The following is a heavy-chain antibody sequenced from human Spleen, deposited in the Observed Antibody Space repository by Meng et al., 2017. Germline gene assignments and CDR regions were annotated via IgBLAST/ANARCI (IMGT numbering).Heavy chain of an antibody. Sequence: ASVKVSCKASGYTFTSYDINWVRQATGQGLEWRGWMNPNSGNTGYAQKFQGRVTMTRKTSISTAYMELSSLRSEDTAVYYCARGYCSGGSCYRHWFDPWGQGTLVTVSS. CDR3: ARGYCSGGSCYRHWFDP. D-gene: IGHD2-15*01. CDR2: MNPNSGNT. CDR1: GYTFTSYD. J-gene: IGHJ5*02. V-gene: IGHV1-8*01.